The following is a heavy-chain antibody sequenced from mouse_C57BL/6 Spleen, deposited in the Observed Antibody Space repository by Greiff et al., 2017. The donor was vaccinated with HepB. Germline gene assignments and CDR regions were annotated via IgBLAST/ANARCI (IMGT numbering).Heavy chain of an antibody. V-gene: IGHV5-4*01. D-gene: IGHD1-1*01. CDR3: ASESPLTTVVEGTMDY. J-gene: IGHJ4*01. Sequence: EVQVVESGGGLVKPGGSLKLSCAASGFTFSSYAMSWVRQTPEKRLEWVATISDGGSYTYYPDNVKGRFTISRDNAKNNLYLQMSHLKSEDTAMYYCASESPLTTVVEGTMDYWGQGTSVTVSS. CDR2: ISDGGSYT. CDR1: GFTFSSYA.